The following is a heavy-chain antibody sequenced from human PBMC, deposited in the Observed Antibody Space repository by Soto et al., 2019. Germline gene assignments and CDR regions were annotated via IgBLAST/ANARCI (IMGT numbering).Heavy chain of an antibody. D-gene: IGHD6-6*01. CDR3: ATRHSTPSYDF. CDR2: IYPGDSDV. CDR1: GYRFTDHW. J-gene: IGHJ4*02. V-gene: IGHV5-51*01. Sequence: GESLKISCKGSGYRFTDHWIGLVRQMPGKGLEWMGVIYPGDSDVRITPSFQGQVTISVDKSINTAYLQWSSLKASDTPFYYCATRHSTPSYDFWGQGTLVTVSS.